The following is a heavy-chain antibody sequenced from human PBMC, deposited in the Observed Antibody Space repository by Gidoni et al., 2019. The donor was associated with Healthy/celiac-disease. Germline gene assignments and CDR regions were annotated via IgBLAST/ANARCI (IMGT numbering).Heavy chain of an antibody. CDR1: GGSISIISYY. Sequence: QLQLQESGPGLVQPSETLSLTCTVSGGSISIISYYWGWIRQPPGKGLEWIGSIYYSGSTYYNPSLKSRVTISVDTSKNQFSLKLSSVTAADTAVYYCARQSGLRRGFDYWGQGTLVTVSS. J-gene: IGHJ4*02. V-gene: IGHV4-39*01. CDR3: ARQSGLRRGFDY. D-gene: IGHD3-16*01. CDR2: IYYSGST.